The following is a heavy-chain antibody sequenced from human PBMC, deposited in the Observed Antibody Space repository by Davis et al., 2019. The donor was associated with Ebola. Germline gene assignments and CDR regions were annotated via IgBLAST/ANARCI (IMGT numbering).Heavy chain of an antibody. CDR1: GGSFSGYY. V-gene: IGHV4-34*01. J-gene: IGHJ3*02. D-gene: IGHD2-21*02. CDR3: ARLGGDHAAFDI. CDR2: INHSGST. Sequence: PGGSLRLSCAVYGGSFSGYYWSWIRQPPGKGLEWIGEINHSGSTNYNPSLKSRVTISVDTSKNQFSPKLSSVTAADTAVYYCARLGGDHAAFDIWGQGTMVTVSS.